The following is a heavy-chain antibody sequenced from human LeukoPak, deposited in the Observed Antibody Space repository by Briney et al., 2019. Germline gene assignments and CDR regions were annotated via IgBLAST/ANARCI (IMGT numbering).Heavy chain of an antibody. J-gene: IGHJ4*02. CDR2: ISGSGGTI. V-gene: IGHV3-48*03. CDR3: ARDYYDNSGRFDY. Sequence: PGGSLRLSCAASGFTFSSYKMNWVRQVPGKGLEWVSYISGSGGTIYYADSVKGRFTISRDNAKNSLYLQMNSLRAEDTAVYYCARDYYDNSGRFDYWGQGTLVTVSS. CDR1: GFTFSSYK. D-gene: IGHD3-22*01.